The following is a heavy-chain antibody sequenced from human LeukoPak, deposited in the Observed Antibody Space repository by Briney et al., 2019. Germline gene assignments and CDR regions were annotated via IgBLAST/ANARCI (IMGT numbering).Heavy chain of an antibody. D-gene: IGHD3-10*01. V-gene: IGHV1-8*01. Sequence: ASVRVSCKASGYTFTTYDINWVRQVTGQGLEWMGWMNPNSGNTGYAQKIQGRVTMTRNTSINTAYMELSSLRSEDTAVYYCARGPSRDYGSGSSWFDPWGQGTLVTVSS. J-gene: IGHJ5*02. CDR1: GYTFTTYD. CDR3: ARGPSRDYGSGSSWFDP. CDR2: MNPNSGNT.